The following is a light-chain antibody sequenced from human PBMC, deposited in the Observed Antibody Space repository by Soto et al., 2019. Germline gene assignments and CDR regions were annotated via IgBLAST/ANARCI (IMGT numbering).Light chain of an antibody. CDR3: GSYTISSTLMI. J-gene: IGLJ2*01. V-gene: IGLV2-14*03. CDR1: PSDIGAYNY. CDR2: DVT. Sequence: QSALTQPASVSGSPGQSITISCSGTPSDIGAYNYVSWYQHLPGKAPKVIIYDVTNRPSGVSSRLSGSKSGTTASLTISGLQAEDEANYYCGSYTISSTLMIFGGGTKLTVL.